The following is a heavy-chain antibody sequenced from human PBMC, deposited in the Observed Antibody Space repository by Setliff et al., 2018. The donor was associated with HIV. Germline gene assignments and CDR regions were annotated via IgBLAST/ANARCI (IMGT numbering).Heavy chain of an antibody. CDR3: HSGYDTEEQSYFDY. D-gene: IGHD5-12*01. Sequence: GESLKISCAASGFTFYTYAMSWVRQAPGKGLEWVSTFGYSGSDTYYADSVKGRFTISRDNAKNTLYLQMSSLRAEDTALYYCHSGYDTEEQSYFDYWGQGTLVTVSS. V-gene: IGHV3-23*01. CDR2: FGYSGSDT. CDR1: GFTFYTYA. J-gene: IGHJ4*02.